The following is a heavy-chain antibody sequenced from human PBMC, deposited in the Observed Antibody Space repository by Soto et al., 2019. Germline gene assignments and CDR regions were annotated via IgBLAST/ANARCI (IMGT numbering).Heavy chain of an antibody. V-gene: IGHV4-4*07. CDR2: IYTSGST. J-gene: IGHJ4*02. CDR1: VGSSSSYY. CDR3: ARACSSNSCYDVFDY. Sequence: SETLSLTCTVSVGSSSSYYWSWIRQPAGKGLEWIGRIYTSGSTNYNPSLKSRVTMSVDTSKNQFSLKLSSVTAADTAVYYCARACSSNSCYDVFDYWGQGTLVTVSS. D-gene: IGHD2-2*01.